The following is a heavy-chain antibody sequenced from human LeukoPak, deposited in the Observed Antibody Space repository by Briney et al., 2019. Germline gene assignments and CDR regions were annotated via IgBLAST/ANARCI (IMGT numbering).Heavy chain of an antibody. CDR2: INPNSGGT. CDR3: AREKMDSSSSLGY. D-gene: IGHD6-6*01. J-gene: IGHJ4*02. Sequence: ASVKVSCKASGYTFTGYYMHWVRQAPGQGVEWMGWINPNSGGTNYAQKFQGRVTMTRDTSISTAYMELSRLRSDDTAVYYCAREKMDSSSSLGYWGQGTLVTVSS. V-gene: IGHV1-2*02. CDR1: GYTFTGYY.